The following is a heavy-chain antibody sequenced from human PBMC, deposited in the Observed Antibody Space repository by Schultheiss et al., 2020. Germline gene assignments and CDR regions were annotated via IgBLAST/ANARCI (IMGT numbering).Heavy chain of an antibody. CDR2: IYYSGST. CDR1: GGSISSYY. Sequence: SETLSLTCTVSGGSISSYYWSWIRQPPGKGLEWIGSIYYSGSTYYNPSLKSRVTISVDTSKNQFSLKLSSVTAADTAVYYCASSPRDIVVVPAAIVLWGQGTLVTVSS. V-gene: IGHV4-59*05. D-gene: IGHD2-2*02. J-gene: IGHJ4*02. CDR3: ASSPRDIVVVPAAIVL.